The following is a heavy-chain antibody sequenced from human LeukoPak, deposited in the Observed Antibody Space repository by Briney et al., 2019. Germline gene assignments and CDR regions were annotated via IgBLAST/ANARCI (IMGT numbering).Heavy chain of an antibody. V-gene: IGHV1-18*01. CDR2: ISAYNGNT. CDR1: GYTFTSYG. Sequence: ASVKVSCKASGYTFTSYGISWVRQAPGQGLEWMGWISAYNGNTNYAQKLQGRVTMTTDTSTSTAYMELRSLRSDDTAVYYCASDTTYYDSSGYSKRFDYWGQGTLVTVSS. CDR3: ASDTTYYDSSGYSKRFDY. J-gene: IGHJ4*02. D-gene: IGHD3-22*01.